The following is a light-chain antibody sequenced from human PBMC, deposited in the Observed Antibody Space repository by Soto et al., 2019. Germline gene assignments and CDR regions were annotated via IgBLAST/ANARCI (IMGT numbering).Light chain of an antibody. CDR1: QSIRHY. CDR3: QHHNSYSQT. CDR2: GAS. V-gene: IGKV1-5*01. J-gene: IGKJ1*01. Sequence: DIPMTQSPPTLSASVGDRVTITCRASQSIRHYLAWYQQMPGKAPKLLIYGASTLQSGVPSRFSGSGSGAEFPLTVSSLQPDDFGTYFCQHHNSYSQTFGQGTKVEIK.